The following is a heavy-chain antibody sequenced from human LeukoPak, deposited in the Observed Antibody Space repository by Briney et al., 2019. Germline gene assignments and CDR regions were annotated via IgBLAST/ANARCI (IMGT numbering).Heavy chain of an antibody. Sequence: SGGSLRLSCAASGFTFSSYAMSWVRQAPGKGLEWVSAISGSGGSTYYADSVKGRFTISRDNSKNTLYLQMNSLRAEDTAVYYCAKDLNWGSTLIFDYWGQGTLVTVSS. D-gene: IGHD7-27*01. CDR3: AKDLNWGSTLIFDY. CDR2: ISGSGGST. V-gene: IGHV3-23*01. CDR1: GFTFSSYA. J-gene: IGHJ4*02.